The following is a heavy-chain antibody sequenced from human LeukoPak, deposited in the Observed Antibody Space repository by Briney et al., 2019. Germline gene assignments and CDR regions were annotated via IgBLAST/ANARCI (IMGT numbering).Heavy chain of an antibody. CDR2: ISGSGGKT. D-gene: IGHD3-16*02. CDR1: GFTFSTYA. V-gene: IGHV3-23*01. CDR3: ATYDYVWGRYRLAQSDY. J-gene: IGHJ4*02. Sequence: GGSLRLSCAASGFTFSTYAMSWVRQAPGKGLDWVSAISGSGGKTYYADSVKGRFTISRDNSKNSLYLEINSLRAEDTAIYYCATYDYVWGRYRLAQSDYWGQGTLVTVSS.